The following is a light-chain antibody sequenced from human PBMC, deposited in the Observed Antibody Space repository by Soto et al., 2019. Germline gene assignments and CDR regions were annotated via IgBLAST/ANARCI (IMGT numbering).Light chain of an antibody. V-gene: IGLV1-40*01. Sequence: QPVLTQPPSVSGAQRHRVTISCTESSSNIGAGYDVHWYQQLPGTAPKLLIYGNSNRPSGVPDRFSGSKSGTSAPLAITGLQAEDEADYYCQSYDSSLSVFGTGTKVTVL. CDR2: GNS. J-gene: IGLJ1*01. CDR3: QSYDSSLSV. CDR1: SSNIGAGYD.